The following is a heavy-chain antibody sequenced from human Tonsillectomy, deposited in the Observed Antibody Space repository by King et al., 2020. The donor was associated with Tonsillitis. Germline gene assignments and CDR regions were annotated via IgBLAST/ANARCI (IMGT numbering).Heavy chain of an antibody. CDR2: ISGMGGST. CDR1: GFTFRNYA. CDR3: AKGISPLGQEQLGIYYYSYYMDV. D-gene: IGHD6-13*01. Sequence: VQSGGSLRLSCAASGFTFRNYAMIWVRQAPGKGLEWVSSISGMGGSTHYADSGRGRLTISRDNSKNTRYLQMDSLRGEDTAVYYCAKGISPLGQEQLGIYYYSYYMDVWGKGTTVTVSS. J-gene: IGHJ6*03. V-gene: IGHV3-23*01.